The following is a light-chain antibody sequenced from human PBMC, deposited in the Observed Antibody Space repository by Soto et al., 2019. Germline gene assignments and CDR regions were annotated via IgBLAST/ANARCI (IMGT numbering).Light chain of an antibody. Sequence: QSVLTQPPSASGTPGQRVTISCSGSSSNIGSNYVYWYQQLPGTAPKLLIYRNNQRPSGVPDRFSGSKSGTSASLAISGLRSEDEAYYYCAAWDDSLSGPDVVFGGGTKLTVL. CDR1: SSNIGSNY. J-gene: IGLJ2*01. CDR2: RNN. V-gene: IGLV1-47*01. CDR3: AAWDDSLSGPDVV.